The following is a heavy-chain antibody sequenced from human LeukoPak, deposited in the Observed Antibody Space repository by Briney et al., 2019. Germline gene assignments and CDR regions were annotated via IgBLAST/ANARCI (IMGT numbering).Heavy chain of an antibody. D-gene: IGHD2-2*02. CDR1: GFNFNNFA. CDR3: AKAGHPPAYCSSSSCYMGS. V-gene: IGHV3-23*01. Sequence: GGSLRLSCVASGFNFNNFAMSWVRQLPGKGPEWVSLIHDSGVNTYYTDSVKGRFTISRDNSKNTMYLQMNSLRAEDTAVYYCAKAGHPPAYCSSSSCYMGSWGQGTLVTVSS. CDR2: IHDSGVNT. J-gene: IGHJ5*02.